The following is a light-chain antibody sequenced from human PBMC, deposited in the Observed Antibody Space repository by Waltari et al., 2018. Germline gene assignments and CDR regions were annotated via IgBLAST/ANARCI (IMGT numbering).Light chain of an antibody. CDR1: SGHSSNI. V-gene: IGLV4-69*01. J-gene: IGLJ3*02. Sequence: QLVLTQSPSASASLGASVKLTCTLSSGHSSNIIAWHQQQPEKGPRYLMKVNSDGSHSKGDGIPDLFSGSSSGAERYLTISSRQSEDEADYYCQTGGHGTWVFGGGTKLTVL. CDR3: QTGGHGTWV. CDR2: VNSDGSH.